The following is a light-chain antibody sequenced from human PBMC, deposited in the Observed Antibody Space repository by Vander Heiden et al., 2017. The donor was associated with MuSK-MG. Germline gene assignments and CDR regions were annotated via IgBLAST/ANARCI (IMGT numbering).Light chain of an antibody. CDR1: QSVLYSSNNKNY. CDR3: QQEDSTPYT. V-gene: IGKV4-1*01. CDR2: WAS. J-gene: IGKJ2*01. Sequence: DIVMTQSPDSLAVSLGERATINCKSSQSVLYSSNNKNYLAWYQQKPGQPPKLLLSWASTRESGVPGRFSGSVSGTDFTLTISSLQAEDVAVYYCQQEDSTPYTFGQGTMMEIK.